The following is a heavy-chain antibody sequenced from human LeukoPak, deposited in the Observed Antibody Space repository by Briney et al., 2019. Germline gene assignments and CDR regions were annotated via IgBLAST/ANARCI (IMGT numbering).Heavy chain of an antibody. CDR2: IYSGGST. J-gene: IGHJ4*02. D-gene: IGHD4-17*01. CDR1: GFTFSSYS. Sequence: GGSLRLSCAASGFTFSSYSMNWVRQAPGKGLEWVSVIYSGGSTYYADSVKGRFTISRDNSKNTLYLQTNSLRAEDTAVYYCATSPAEYGDYKGDYWGQGTLVTVSS. V-gene: IGHV3-53*01. CDR3: ATSPAEYGDYKGDY.